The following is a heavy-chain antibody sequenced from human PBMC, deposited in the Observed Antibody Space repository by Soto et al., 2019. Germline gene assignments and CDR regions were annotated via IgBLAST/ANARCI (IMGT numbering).Heavy chain of an antibody. CDR3: ARDGYDGSGSPYPAY. D-gene: IGHD3-10*01. CDR1: GGSMIEYF. CDR2: IYYLGST. Sequence: SETLSLTCSVSGGSMIEYFCILIRHSPGKGLEWIGYIYYLGSTDYNPSLKSRVTISVDTSKRQFSLRLTSVTAADTAVYYCARDGYDGSGSPYPAYWGPGTQVTVSS. J-gene: IGHJ4*02. V-gene: IGHV4-59*01.